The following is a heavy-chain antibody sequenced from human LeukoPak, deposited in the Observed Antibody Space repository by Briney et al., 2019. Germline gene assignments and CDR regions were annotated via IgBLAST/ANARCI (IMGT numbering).Heavy chain of an antibody. Sequence: SETLSLTCTVSGYSISSGYYWGWIRQPPGKGLEWIGSIYHSGSTYYNPSLKSRVTMSVDKSKNQFSLKLSSVTAADTAVYYCARGGGAVGAADYWGQGTLVTVSS. D-gene: IGHD1-26*01. CDR3: ARGGGAVGAADY. CDR1: GYSISSGYY. CDR2: IYHSGST. V-gene: IGHV4-38-2*02. J-gene: IGHJ4*02.